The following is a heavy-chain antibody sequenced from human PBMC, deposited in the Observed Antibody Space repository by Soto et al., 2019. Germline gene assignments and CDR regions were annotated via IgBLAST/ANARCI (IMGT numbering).Heavy chain of an antibody. Sequence: SETLSLTCTVSGASISSYYWSWIRQPPGKGLEWIGYIYYSGSTNYNPSLKSRVTISVDTSKNQFSLKLSSVTAADTAVYYCAKDPSDYDSSGSIWGQGTMVTVSS. J-gene: IGHJ3*02. CDR2: IYYSGST. CDR1: GASISSYY. CDR3: AKDPSDYDSSGSI. D-gene: IGHD3-22*01. V-gene: IGHV4-59*12.